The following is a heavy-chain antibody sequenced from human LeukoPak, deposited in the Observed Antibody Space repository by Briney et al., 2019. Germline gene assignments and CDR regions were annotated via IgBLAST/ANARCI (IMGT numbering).Heavy chain of an antibody. J-gene: IGHJ3*02. CDR3: ARDSLELRGKGENAFDI. D-gene: IGHD1-7*01. V-gene: IGHV1-46*01. CDR1: GYTFTSYY. Sequence: ASVKVSCKASGYTFTSYYMHWVRQAPGQGLEWMGIINPSGGSTSYAQKFQGRVTMTRDTSTSTVYMELSSLRSEDTAVHYCARDSLELRGKGENAFDIWGHRTMVTVSS. CDR2: INPSGGST.